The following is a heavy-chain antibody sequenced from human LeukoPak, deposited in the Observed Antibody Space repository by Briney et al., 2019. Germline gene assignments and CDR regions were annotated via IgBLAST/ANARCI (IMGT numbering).Heavy chain of an antibody. V-gene: IGHV4-59*01. CDR2: IHYSGST. CDR1: GASITSYY. J-gene: IGHJ4*02. D-gene: IGHD4-17*01. Sequence: PSETLSLTCSVSGASITSYYWSWIRQTPAKGLEWIGYIHYSGSTNSNPSLKSRVTVSVDTSKNHFSLKLSSVTAADTAVYYCARLTVTTGLDYWGQGTLVTVSS. CDR3: ARLTVTTGLDY.